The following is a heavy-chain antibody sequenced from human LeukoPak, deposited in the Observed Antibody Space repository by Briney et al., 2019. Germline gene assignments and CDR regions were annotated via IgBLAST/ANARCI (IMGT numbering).Heavy chain of an antibody. CDR2: ISDTGST. D-gene: IGHD4-17*01. CDR1: GGSIITSSYY. Sequence: KTSETLSLTCTVSGGSIITSSYYWGWIRRPPGKGLEWLGTISDTGSTYYNPSLKSRVTMSVDTSKKQFSLRLSSVTAADTAIYYCARTTVTFQPIVYFDYWGQGTLVTVSS. V-gene: IGHV4-39*01. J-gene: IGHJ4*02. CDR3: ARTTVTFQPIVYFDY.